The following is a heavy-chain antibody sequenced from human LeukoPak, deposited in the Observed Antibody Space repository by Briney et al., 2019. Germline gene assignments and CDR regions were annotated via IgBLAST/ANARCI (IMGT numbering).Heavy chain of an antibody. CDR3: ARVPTVTFFDY. CDR2: IYYSGTT. V-gene: IGHV4-59*12. Sequence: SESLSLTCPVYATSFSGYYWSWIRQPPGKGLEWIGYIYYSGTTNYNPSLKSRVTISVDTSKNRFSLKLTSVTAADTAVYYCARVPTVTFFDYWGQGTRVTVSS. CDR1: ATSFSGYY. D-gene: IGHD4-17*01. J-gene: IGHJ4*02.